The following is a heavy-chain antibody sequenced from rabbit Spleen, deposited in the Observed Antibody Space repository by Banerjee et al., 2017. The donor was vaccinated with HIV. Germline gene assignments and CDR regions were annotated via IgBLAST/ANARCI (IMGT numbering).Heavy chain of an antibody. CDR2: IYTGNGKT. Sequence: QQQLEESGGGLVKPGGTLTLTCKASGFSFSRGYDMCWVRQAPGKGLEWIGCIYTGNGKTYYASWAKGRFTISKTSSTTVTLQMTSLTAADTATYFCARGSAAMTMLITGYYLGLWGPGTLVTVS. CDR1: GFSFSRGYD. J-gene: IGHJ6*01. D-gene: IGHD2-1*01. V-gene: IGHV1S45*01. CDR3: ARGSAAMTMLITGYYLGL.